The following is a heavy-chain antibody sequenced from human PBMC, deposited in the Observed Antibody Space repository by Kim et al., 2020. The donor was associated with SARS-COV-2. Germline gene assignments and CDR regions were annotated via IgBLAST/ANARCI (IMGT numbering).Heavy chain of an antibody. CDR2: INHSGST. CDR1: GGSFSGYY. V-gene: IGHV4-34*01. Sequence: SETLSLTCAVYGGSFSGYYWSWICQPPGKGLEWIGEINHSGSTNYNPSLKSRVTISVDTFKNQFSLKLSSVTAADTAVYYCARPPNYDILTGPQDAFDIWGQGTMVTVSS. D-gene: IGHD3-9*01. CDR3: ARPPNYDILTGPQDAFDI. J-gene: IGHJ3*02.